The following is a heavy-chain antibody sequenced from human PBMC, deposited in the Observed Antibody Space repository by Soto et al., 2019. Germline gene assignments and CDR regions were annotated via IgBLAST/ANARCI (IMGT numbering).Heavy chain of an antibody. Sequence: PSETLSLTCTVSGGSVSSVSYYWSWIRQPPGKGLEWIGYIYYTGNANYNPSLKSRVTLSLDTSKNHFSLTLNSVTAADTAVYYCARHCYSNTWPRREYFDIWGQGTMVTVSS. V-gene: IGHV4-61*01. CDR3: ARHCYSNTWPRREYFDI. D-gene: IGHD2-21*01. J-gene: IGHJ3*02. CDR1: GGSVSSVSYY. CDR2: IYYTGNA.